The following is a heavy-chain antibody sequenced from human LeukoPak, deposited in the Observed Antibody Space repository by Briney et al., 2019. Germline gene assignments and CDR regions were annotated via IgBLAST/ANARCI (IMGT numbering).Heavy chain of an antibody. D-gene: IGHD4-17*01. Sequence: GASVKVSCKASGYTFTGYYMHWVRQAPGQGLEWMGWINPNSGGTNYAQKFQGRVTMTRDTSISTAYMELSRLRSDDTAVYYCARDPTVTTGRINHFDYWGQGTLVTVSS. J-gene: IGHJ4*02. CDR1: GYTFTGYY. V-gene: IGHV1-2*02. CDR2: INPNSGGT. CDR3: ARDPTVTTGRINHFDY.